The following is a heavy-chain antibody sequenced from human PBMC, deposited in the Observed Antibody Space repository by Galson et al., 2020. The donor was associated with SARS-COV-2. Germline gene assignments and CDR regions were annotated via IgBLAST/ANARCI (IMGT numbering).Heavy chain of an antibody. Sequence: ASVKVSCKASGYPFTSYGISWVRQAPGQGLEWMGWISAYNGNTNYAEKLQGRVTMTTDTSTSTAYMELRSLRSDDTAVYYCAKVDDFWTGYYTGCDYWGQGTLVTVSS. D-gene: IGHD3-3*01. CDR3: AKVDDFWTGYYTGCDY. J-gene: IGHJ4*02. CDR2: ISAYNGNT. V-gene: IGHV1-18*04. CDR1: GYPFTSYG.